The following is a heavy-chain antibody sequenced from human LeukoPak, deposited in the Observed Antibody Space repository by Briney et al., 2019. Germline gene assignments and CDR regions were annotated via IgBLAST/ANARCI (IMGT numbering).Heavy chain of an antibody. CDR1: GLTPCTYA. CDR2: ISGGGSST. J-gene: IGHJ4*02. D-gene: IGHD3-22*01. Sequence: GGSLRLSCAASGLTPCTYAMSWVCQGPREGLEWVSAISGGGSSTYYADSVKGRFIISRDNSKNTLYLQMNSLRAENTAVYYCAKDKIVVAGNFDYWGQGNLVTASS. CDR3: AKDKIVVAGNFDY. V-gene: IGHV3-23*01.